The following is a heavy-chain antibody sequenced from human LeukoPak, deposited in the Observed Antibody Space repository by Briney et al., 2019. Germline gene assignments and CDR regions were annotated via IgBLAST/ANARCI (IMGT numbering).Heavy chain of an antibody. CDR2: IYYSGST. D-gene: IGHD1-26*01. J-gene: IGHJ4*02. V-gene: IGHV4-59*01. CDR3: ARENSGSYYQFDC. CDR1: GGSISSYY. Sequence: SETLSLTCTVSGGSISSYYWSWIRQPPGKGLEWMGYIYYSGSTNYNPSLKSRVTISVDTSKNQFSLKMSSVTAADTAVYYCARENSGSYYQFDCWGQGTLVTVSS.